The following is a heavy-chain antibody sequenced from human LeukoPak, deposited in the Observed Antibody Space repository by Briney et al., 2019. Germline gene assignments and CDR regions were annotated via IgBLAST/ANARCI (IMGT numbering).Heavy chain of an antibody. CDR2: INPNSGGT. D-gene: IGHD2-2*01. CDR1: GYTFTGYY. J-gene: IGHJ4*02. CDR3: ARDGGYCSSTSCPRHFDY. V-gene: IGHV1-2*02. Sequence: ASVKVSCTASGYTFTGYYMHWVRQAPGQGLEWMGWINPNSGGTNYAQKFQGRVTMTRDTSISTAYMELSRLRSDDTAVYYCARDGGYCSSTSCPRHFDYWGQGTLVTVSS.